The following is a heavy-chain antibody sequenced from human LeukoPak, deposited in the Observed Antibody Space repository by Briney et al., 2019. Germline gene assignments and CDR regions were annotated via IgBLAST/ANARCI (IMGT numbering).Heavy chain of an antibody. CDR1: GYTFTGYY. CDR3: ARGLRYCSGGSCKRPDY. V-gene: IGHV1-2*02. Sequence: ASVKVSCKASGYTFTGYYMHWVRQAPGQGLEWIGWINPNSGGTNYAQKFQGRVTMTRDTSISTAYMELSRLRSDDTAVYYCARGLRYCSGGSCKRPDYWGQGTLVTVSS. J-gene: IGHJ4*02. D-gene: IGHD2-15*01. CDR2: INPNSGGT.